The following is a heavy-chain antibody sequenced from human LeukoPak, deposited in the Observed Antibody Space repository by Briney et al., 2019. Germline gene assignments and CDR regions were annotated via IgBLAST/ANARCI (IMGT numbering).Heavy chain of an antibody. V-gene: IGHV1-69*01. CDR1: GGTFSSYA. CDR2: IIPIFGTA. J-gene: IGHJ3*01. Sequence: GSSVKVSCKASGGTFSSYAISWVRQAPGQGLEWMGGIIPIFGTANYAQKFQGRVTITADESTSTAYMELSSLRSEDTAVYYCARDSIAAAALGDAFDFWGQGTMVTVSS. CDR3: ARDSIAAAALGDAFDF. D-gene: IGHD6-13*01.